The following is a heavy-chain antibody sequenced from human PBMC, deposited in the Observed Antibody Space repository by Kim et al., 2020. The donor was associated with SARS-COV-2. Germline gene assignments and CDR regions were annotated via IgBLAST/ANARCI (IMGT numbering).Heavy chain of an antibody. J-gene: IGHJ4*02. Sequence: TNDAQKFQGRVTMTRDTSISTAYMELSRLRSDDTAVYYCARGNGRSANDWGQGTLVTVSS. CDR2: T. D-gene: IGHD6-25*01. V-gene: IGHV1-2*02. CDR3: ARGNGRSAND.